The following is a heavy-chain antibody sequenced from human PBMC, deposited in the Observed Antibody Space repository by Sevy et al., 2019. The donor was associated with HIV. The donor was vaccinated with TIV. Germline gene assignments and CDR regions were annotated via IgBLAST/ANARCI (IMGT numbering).Heavy chain of an antibody. D-gene: IGHD3-22*01. V-gene: IGHV4-59*01. CDR3: ARMNYDSSGYYPTDYGMDV. CDR1: GGSISDYY. J-gene: IGHJ6*02. CDR2: IYYSGST. Sequence: SETLSLTCIVSGGSISDYYWSWIRQPPGKGPEWIGYIYYSGSTKYNPSLKSRVTISVDTSKNQFSLKFSSVTAADTAVYYCARMNYDSSGYYPTDYGMDVWGQGTTVTVSS.